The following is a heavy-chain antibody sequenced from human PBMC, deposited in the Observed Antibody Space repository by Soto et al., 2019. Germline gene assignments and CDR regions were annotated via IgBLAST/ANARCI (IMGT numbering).Heavy chain of an antibody. V-gene: IGHV3-23*01. CDR3: AVITIFGVGGWPEWGY. D-gene: IGHD3-3*01. Sequence: EVQLLESGGGLVQPGGSLRLSCAASGFTFSSYAMSWVRQAPGKGLEWVSAISGSGGSTYYADSVKGRFTISRDNSKNTLYLQMNSLRAEDTAVYYCAVITIFGVGGWPEWGYWGQGTLVTVSS. CDR1: GFTFSSYA. CDR2: ISGSGGST. J-gene: IGHJ4*02.